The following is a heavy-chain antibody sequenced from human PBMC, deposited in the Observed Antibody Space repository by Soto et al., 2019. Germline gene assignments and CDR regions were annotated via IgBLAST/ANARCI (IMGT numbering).Heavy chain of an antibody. D-gene: IGHD2-15*01. CDR2: ISNSGGSI. J-gene: IGHJ4*02. V-gene: IGHV3-23*01. CDR3: AKSLVAVTRCVCFDS. Sequence: DVQLLESGGGLVQPGGSLRLSCAASGFTFSNFGMSWVRQAPGKGLEWVSAISNSGGSIYYADSVKGRFTISRDNSKNTLYLQMNSLRAEDTAVYYCAKSLVAVTRCVCFDSWGQGTLVTVSS. CDR1: GFTFSNFG.